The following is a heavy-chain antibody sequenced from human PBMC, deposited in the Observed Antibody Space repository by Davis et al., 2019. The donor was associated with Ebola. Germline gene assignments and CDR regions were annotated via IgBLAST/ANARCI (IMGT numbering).Heavy chain of an antibody. CDR1: GFTFSDYY. J-gene: IGHJ5*02. CDR3: ARPRGGFGGLIDP. Sequence: PGGSLRLSCAASGFTFSDYYMTWIRQAPGKGLEWVSYISSGGNVIHYADSVKGRFTISRDNAKNTLYLQMNSLRAEDTAVYYCARPRGGFGGLIDPWGQGTLVTVSS. CDR2: ISSGGNVI. V-gene: IGHV3-11*04. D-gene: IGHD3-10*01.